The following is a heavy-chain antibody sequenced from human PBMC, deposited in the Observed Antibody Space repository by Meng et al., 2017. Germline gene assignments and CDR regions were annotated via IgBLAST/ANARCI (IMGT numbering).Heavy chain of an antibody. CDR3: ARVHYYDSSGYNNWYFDL. J-gene: IGHJ2*01. D-gene: IGHD3-22*01. V-gene: IGHV4-31*01. CDR2: IYYSGST. CDR1: GGSISIGGYY. Sequence: QVQWMATRPGLWTPSQTLSLTCSDTGGSISIGGYYWSWIRQQPGKGLEWIGYIYYSGSTYYNPSLKSLVTMSVDTSKNQFSLKLSSVTAADTAVYYCARVHYYDSSGYNNWYFDLWGRSTLVTVSS.